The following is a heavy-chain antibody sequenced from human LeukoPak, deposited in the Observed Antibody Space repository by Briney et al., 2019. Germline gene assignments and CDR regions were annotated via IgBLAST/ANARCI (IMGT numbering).Heavy chain of an antibody. CDR2: INHSGST. V-gene: IGHV4-34*01. CDR3: ARSLLTGAEFDY. CDR1: GGSFSGYY. J-gene: IGHJ4*02. Sequence: SETLSLTCAVYGGSFSGYYWSWIRQPPGKGLEWIGEINHSGSTNYNPSLKSRVTISVDTSKNQFSLKLSSVTAADTAVYYCARSLLTGAEFDYWGQGTLVTVSS. D-gene: IGHD3-9*01.